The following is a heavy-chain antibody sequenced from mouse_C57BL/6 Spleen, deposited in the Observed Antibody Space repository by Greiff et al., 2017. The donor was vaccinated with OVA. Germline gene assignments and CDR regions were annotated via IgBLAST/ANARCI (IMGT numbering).Heavy chain of an antibody. CDR2: IDPSDSYT. CDR1: GYTFTSYW. V-gene: IGHV1-50*01. Sequence: QVQLQQPGAELVKPGASVKLSCKASGYTFTSYWMQWVKQRPGQGLEWIGEIDPSDSYTNYNQKFKGKATLTVDTSSSTAYMQLSSLTSEDSAVYYCARRSWFAYWGQGTLVTVFA. J-gene: IGHJ3*01. CDR3: ARRSWFAY.